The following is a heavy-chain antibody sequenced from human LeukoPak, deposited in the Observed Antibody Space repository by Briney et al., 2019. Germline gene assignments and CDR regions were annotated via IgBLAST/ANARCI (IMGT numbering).Heavy chain of an antibody. J-gene: IGHJ5*02. D-gene: IGHD5-12*01. Sequence: GGSLRLSCAASGFTFSSYAMSWVSQAPGKWLEWVSAISGSGGSTYYADSVKGRFTISRDNSKNTLYLQMNSLRAEDTAVYYCAKDLYGYVSNWFDPWGQGTPVTVSS. CDR3: AKDLYGYVSNWFDP. V-gene: IGHV3-23*01. CDR1: GFTFSSYA. CDR2: ISGSGGST.